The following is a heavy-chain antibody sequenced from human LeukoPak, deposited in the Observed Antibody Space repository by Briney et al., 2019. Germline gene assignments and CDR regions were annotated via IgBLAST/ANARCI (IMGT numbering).Heavy chain of an antibody. CDR1: GFTFDDHG. D-gene: IGHD5-18*01. V-gene: IGHV3-21*01. J-gene: IGHJ4*02. Sequence: GGSLRLSCAASGFTFDDHGMSWVRQAPGKGLEWVSSISSSSYYIYYADSVRGRFTISRDNAKNSLYLQMNSLRDEDTAVYYCAKDSGYSYGSYFDYWGQGTLVTVSS. CDR2: ISSSSYYI. CDR3: AKDSGYSYGSYFDY.